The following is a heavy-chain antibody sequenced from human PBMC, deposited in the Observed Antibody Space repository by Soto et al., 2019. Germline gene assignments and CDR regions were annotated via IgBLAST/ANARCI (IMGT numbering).Heavy chain of an antibody. Sequence: PGGSLRLSCAASGFTFSSYAMSWVRQAPGKGLEWVSAISGSGGSTYYAGSVKGRFTISRDNSKNTLYLQMNSLRAEDTAVYYCAKDLEYSYGNFDYWGQGTLVTVSS. D-gene: IGHD5-18*01. J-gene: IGHJ4*02. CDR2: ISGSGGST. V-gene: IGHV3-23*01. CDR3: AKDLEYSYGNFDY. CDR1: GFTFSSYA.